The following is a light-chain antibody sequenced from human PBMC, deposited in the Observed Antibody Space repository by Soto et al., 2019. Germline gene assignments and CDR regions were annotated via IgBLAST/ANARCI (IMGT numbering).Light chain of an antibody. Sequence: QSVLTQPPSVSGAPGQRVTISCTGSSSNIGAFFGVHWYQHLPGTAPKLHIYDNNNRPSGVPDRFSGSKSGASASLAITGLQADDEADYYCQSYDSSLDVRVFGGGTKLTVL. CDR1: SSNIGAFFG. CDR2: DNN. J-gene: IGLJ2*01. CDR3: QSYDSSLDVRV. V-gene: IGLV1-40*01.